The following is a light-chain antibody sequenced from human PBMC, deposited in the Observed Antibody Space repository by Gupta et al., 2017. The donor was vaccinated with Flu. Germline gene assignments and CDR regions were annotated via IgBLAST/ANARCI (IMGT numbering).Light chain of an antibody. Sequence: QSALTQPASVSGSPGPSITISCPGTSSDVGVYNYVSWYQQHPGKAPKLMIYDVIRRPSGISNRFSGSKSGNTASLTISGLQAEDEADYYCSSYTVFSTPQYVFGTGTKVTVL. V-gene: IGLV2-14*01. CDR1: SSDVGVYNY. CDR3: SSYTVFSTPQYV. CDR2: DVI. J-gene: IGLJ1*01.